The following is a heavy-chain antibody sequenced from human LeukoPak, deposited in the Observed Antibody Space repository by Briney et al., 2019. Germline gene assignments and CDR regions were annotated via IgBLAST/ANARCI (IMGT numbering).Heavy chain of an antibody. V-gene: IGHV1-69*04. D-gene: IGHD4-11*01. CDR2: IIPILGIA. J-gene: IGHJ6*02. Sequence: SVEVSCKASGGTFSSYAISWVRQAPGQGLEWMGRIIPILGIANYAQKFQGRVTITADKSTSTAYMELSSLRSEDTAVYYCASPGRLPMSFSRYYYGMDVWGQGTTVTVSS. CDR3: ASPGRLPMSFSRYYYGMDV. CDR1: GGTFSSYA.